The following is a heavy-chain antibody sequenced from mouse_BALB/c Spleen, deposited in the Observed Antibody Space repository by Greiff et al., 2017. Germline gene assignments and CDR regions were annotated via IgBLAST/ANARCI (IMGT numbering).Heavy chain of an antibody. Sequence: EVQLQQSGAELVRPGALVKLSCKASGFNITDYYMHWVKQRPEQGLEWIGWIDPENGNTIYDPKLQGKASITADTSANTAYLQLSSLTSEDTAVYYCARDFNWYFDVWGAGTTVTVSS. J-gene: IGHJ1*01. CDR1: GFNITDYY. CDR2: IDPENGNT. CDR3: ARDFNWYFDV. V-gene: IGHV14-1*02.